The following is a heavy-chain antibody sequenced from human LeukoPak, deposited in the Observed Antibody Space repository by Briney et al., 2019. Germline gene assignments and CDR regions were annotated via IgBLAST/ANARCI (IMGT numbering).Heavy chain of an antibody. J-gene: IGHJ6*02. CDR2: ISSCGWDT. V-gene: IGHV3-23*01. CDR1: EFTFSNYA. CDR3: AKAEGATLYYYGVDV. Sequence: GGSLRLSCVASEFTFSNYAMNWIRQAPGKGLECVSTISSCGWDTYSADSLKGLFTISRDNSKYTLYMQMNRVRGDDKAVYYCAKAEGATLYYYGVDVWGQGTTVTVSS.